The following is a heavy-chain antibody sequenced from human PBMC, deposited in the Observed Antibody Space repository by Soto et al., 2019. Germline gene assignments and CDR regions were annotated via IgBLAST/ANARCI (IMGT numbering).Heavy chain of an antibody. D-gene: IGHD1-26*01. Sequence: QVQLVQSGAEVKKPGASVKVSCKASGYTFTSYAMHWVRQAPGQRLEWMGWINAGNGNTKYSQKFQGRVTITRDTSASTAYMELSSLRSEDTAEYYCARGLQVGATTSLDYWGQGTLVTVSS. J-gene: IGHJ4*02. V-gene: IGHV1-3*01. CDR3: ARGLQVGATTSLDY. CDR1: GYTFTSYA. CDR2: INAGNGNT.